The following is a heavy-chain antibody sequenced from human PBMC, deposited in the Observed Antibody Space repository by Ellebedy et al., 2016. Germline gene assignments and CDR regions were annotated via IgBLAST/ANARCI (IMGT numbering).Heavy chain of an antibody. Sequence: SETLSLTCTVSGGSVRTTSYFWSWIRQAPGKGLEWIGYVYYNGDTNYNPSLRSRVTISVATSKNQFSLRLNSVTAADTAVYYCAREGQQWLDFDSWGQGTLVTVSS. CDR1: GGSVRTTSYF. D-gene: IGHD6-19*01. CDR3: AREGQQWLDFDS. J-gene: IGHJ4*02. V-gene: IGHV4-61*01. CDR2: VYYNGDT.